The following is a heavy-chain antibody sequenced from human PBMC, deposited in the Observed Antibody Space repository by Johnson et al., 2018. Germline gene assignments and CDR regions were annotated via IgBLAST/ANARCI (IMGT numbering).Heavy chain of an antibody. Sequence: EVQLLETGGGLVQPGRSLRLSCAASGFTFDDYAMHWVRQAPGKGLEWVSGISWNSGSIGYADSVKGRFAISRDNSKNYLYLQMNSLRAEDTALYYCAKDLGYDSSGEDAFDIWGQGTMVTVSS. CDR3: AKDLGYDSSGEDAFDI. CDR2: ISWNSGSI. CDR1: GFTFDDYA. J-gene: IGHJ3*02. D-gene: IGHD3-22*01. V-gene: IGHV3-9*01.